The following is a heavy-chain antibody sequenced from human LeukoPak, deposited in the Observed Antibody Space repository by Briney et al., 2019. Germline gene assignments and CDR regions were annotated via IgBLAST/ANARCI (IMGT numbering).Heavy chain of an antibody. CDR3: ALTGGLGSCWVH. Sequence: GGSLRLSCAASGFTSSDNFMSWIRQAPGKGLEWVSYISKSDSTTYYADTVKGRFTISRDSAKKSVYLYMNSLRAEDTAVYYCALTGGLGSCWVHRGQGTLVTVSS. J-gene: IGHJ4*02. CDR2: ISKSDSTT. D-gene: IGHD3-10*01. V-gene: IGHV3-11*01. CDR1: GFTSSDNF.